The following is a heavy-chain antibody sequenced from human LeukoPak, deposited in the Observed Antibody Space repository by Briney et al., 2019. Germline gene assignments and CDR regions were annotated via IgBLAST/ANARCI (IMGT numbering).Heavy chain of an antibody. Sequence: PSETLSLTCAVSGGSFSGYYWSWIRQHPGKGLEWIGEINHSGSTNYNPSLKSRVTISVDTSKNQISLKLSSVTAADTAVYYCARGYCSSTNCPDFDYWGQGTLVTVSS. V-gene: IGHV4-34*01. J-gene: IGHJ4*02. CDR1: GGSFSGYY. D-gene: IGHD2-2*01. CDR3: ARGYCSSTNCPDFDY. CDR2: INHSGST.